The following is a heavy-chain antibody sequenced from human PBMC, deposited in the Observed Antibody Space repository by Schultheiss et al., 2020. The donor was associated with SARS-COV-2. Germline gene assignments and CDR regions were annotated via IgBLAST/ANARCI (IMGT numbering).Heavy chain of an antibody. D-gene: IGHD3-3*01. CDR2: IGTAGDT. CDR3: ARIWSGS. Sequence: GESLKISFAASGFTFSSYAMSWVRQATGKGLEWVSAIGTAGDTYYPGSVKGRFTISRDNSKNTLYLQMNSLRAEDTAVSYCARIWSGSWGQGTLVTVSS. CDR1: GFTFSSYA. J-gene: IGHJ4*02. V-gene: IGHV3-13*01.